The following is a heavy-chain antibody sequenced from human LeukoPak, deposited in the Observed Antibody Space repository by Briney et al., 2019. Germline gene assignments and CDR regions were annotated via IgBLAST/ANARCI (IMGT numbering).Heavy chain of an antibody. D-gene: IGHD2-2*01. CDR1: GGSLSGYY. Sequence: SETLSLTRAVYGGSLSGYYWSWIRQPPGKGREWIGEINHSGSTNYNPPLKSRLNLSVDTSKHQFSLKLSSVPAPDTAVYYCARAVWQYQLLRLVYAFDIWGQGTMVTVSA. CDR3: ARAVWQYQLLRLVYAFDI. V-gene: IGHV4-34*01. CDR2: INHSGST. J-gene: IGHJ3*02.